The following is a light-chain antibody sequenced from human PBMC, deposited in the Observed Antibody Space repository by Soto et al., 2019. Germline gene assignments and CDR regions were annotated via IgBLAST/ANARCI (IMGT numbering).Light chain of an antibody. CDR2: GAS. J-gene: IGKJ1*01. Sequence: EIMMTQSPATLSVSPGERATLYCRASQSVSSNLAWYQQKPGQTPRLLIYGASTRATGIPARFSGSGSGTEFTLTISSLQSEDFAVYYCQQYNNWLWTFGQGTKVDI. V-gene: IGKV3-15*01. CDR1: QSVSSN. CDR3: QQYNNWLWT.